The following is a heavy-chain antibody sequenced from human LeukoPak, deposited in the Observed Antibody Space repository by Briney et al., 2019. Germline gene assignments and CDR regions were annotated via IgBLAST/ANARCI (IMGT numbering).Heavy chain of an antibody. CDR1: GYTFTSYG. Sequence: ASVKVSCKASGYTFTSYGISWVRQAPGQGLEWMGWISAYNGNTNYAQKLQGRVTMTTDTSTSTAYMELRSLRPDDTAVYYCAREGRGYSYGYVDYWGQGTLVTVSS. V-gene: IGHV1-18*01. CDR3: AREGRGYSYGYVDY. CDR2: ISAYNGNT. D-gene: IGHD5-18*01. J-gene: IGHJ4*02.